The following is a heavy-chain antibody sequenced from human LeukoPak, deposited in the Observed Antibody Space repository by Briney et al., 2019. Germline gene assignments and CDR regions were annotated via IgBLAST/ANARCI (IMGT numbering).Heavy chain of an antibody. J-gene: IGHJ4*02. CDR1: GYTFTSYY. V-gene: IGHV1-46*01. CDR2: INPSGGST. D-gene: IGHD3-10*01. CDR3: ARVKSQEGAMVRGVPGY. Sequence: VASVKVSCKASGYTFTSYYMHWVRQASGQGLEWMGIINPSGGSTSYAQKFQGRVTMTRDTSTSTVYMELSSLRSEDTAVYYCARVKSQEGAMVRGVPGYWGQGTLVTVSS.